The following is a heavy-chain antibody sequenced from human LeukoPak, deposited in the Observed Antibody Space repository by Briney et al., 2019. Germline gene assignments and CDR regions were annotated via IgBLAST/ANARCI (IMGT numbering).Heavy chain of an antibody. V-gene: IGHV4-59*08. CDR2: IYYSGST. Sequence: PSETLSLTCTVSGGSISSYYWSWIRQPPGKGLEWIGYIYYSGSTNYNPSLKSRVTISVDTSKNQFSLKLNSVTAADTAVYFCALAPNSNWFDFWGPGILVTVSS. D-gene: IGHD2-8*01. J-gene: IGHJ5*01. CDR1: GGSISSYY. CDR3: ALAPNSNWFDF.